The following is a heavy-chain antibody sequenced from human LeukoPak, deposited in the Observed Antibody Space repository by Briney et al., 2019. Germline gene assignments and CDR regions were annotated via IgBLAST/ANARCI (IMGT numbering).Heavy chain of an antibody. V-gene: IGHV3-21*01. J-gene: IGHJ4*02. Sequence: PGGSLRLSCAASGFTFSSYSMNWVRQAPGKGLEWVSSISSSSSYIYYADSVKGRFTISRDNAKNSLYLRMNSLRAEDTAVYYCAREQYNYYDSSGYADFDYWGQGTLVTVSS. CDR2: ISSSSSYI. CDR3: AREQYNYYDSSGYADFDY. D-gene: IGHD3-22*01. CDR1: GFTFSSYS.